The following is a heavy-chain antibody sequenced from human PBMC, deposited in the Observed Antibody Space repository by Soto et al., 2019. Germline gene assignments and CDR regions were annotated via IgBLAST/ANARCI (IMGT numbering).Heavy chain of an antibody. J-gene: IGHJ4*02. Sequence: QVQLVQSGAEVKKPGASVKVSCKASGYTFTSYGISWVRQSPGQGLEWMGWISAYNGNTNYAQKLQGRVTMTTDTPTSTAYMEVRSLRSDDGDVYYCARDRRGNDRGGYWGQGTLVTVSS. V-gene: IGHV1-18*04. CDR3: ARDRRGNDRGGY. D-gene: IGHD3-22*01. CDR2: ISAYNGNT. CDR1: GYTFTSYG.